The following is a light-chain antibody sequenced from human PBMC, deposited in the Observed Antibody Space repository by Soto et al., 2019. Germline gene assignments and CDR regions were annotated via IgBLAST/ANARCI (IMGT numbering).Light chain of an antibody. CDR3: MQPIHWPFT. CDR1: QSLLYSDGKTY. Sequence: DVVLTQSPVSLPVTLGQPASISCRSSQSLLYSDGKTYLNWFHQRPGQSPRRLIYQVSIRDSGVPVRFSGSGSGTDFTLHISRVEAEDMGVYYCMQPIHWPFTFXPGTKVDI. J-gene: IGKJ3*01. CDR2: QVS. V-gene: IGKV2-30*01.